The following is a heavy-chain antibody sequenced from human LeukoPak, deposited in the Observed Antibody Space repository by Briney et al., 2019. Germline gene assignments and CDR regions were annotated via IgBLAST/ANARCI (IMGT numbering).Heavy chain of an antibody. J-gene: IGHJ3*02. CDR3: ARDMGDGYNSQAHDAFDI. D-gene: IGHD5-24*01. CDR1: GGSISSSSYY. CDR2: FYYSGST. V-gene: IGHV4-30-4*07. Sequence: SETLSLTCTVSGGSISSSSYYWGWIRQSPGKGLEWIGYFYYSGSTYYNPSLKSRVTISVDTSKNQFSLKLSSVTAADTAVYYCARDMGDGYNSQAHDAFDIWGQGTMVTVSS.